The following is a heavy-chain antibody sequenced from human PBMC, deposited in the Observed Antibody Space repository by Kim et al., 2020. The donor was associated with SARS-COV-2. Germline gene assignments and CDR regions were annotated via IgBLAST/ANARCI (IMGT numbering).Heavy chain of an antibody. J-gene: IGHJ4*02. CDR2: T. Sequence: TTYADAMTDRFHIARDSTKDTLYLQMNGLGAEDTAVYYCSSSTVGAYFDYWGQGSLVTVSS. CDR3: SSSTVGAYFDY. V-gene: IGHV3-53*01. D-gene: IGHD1-26*01.